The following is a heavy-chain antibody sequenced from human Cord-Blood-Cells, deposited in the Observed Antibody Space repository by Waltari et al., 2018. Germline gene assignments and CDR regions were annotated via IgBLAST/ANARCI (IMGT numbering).Heavy chain of an antibody. V-gene: IGHV3-30*18. Sequence: QVQLVESGGGVVQPGRSLRLSCAASGFTFSSYGMHWVRQAPGKGLEWVAVISYDGSNKYDADSVKGRFTISRDKSKNTLYLQMNSLRAEDTAGYYCAKAGSSSSLDYWGQGTLVTVSA. J-gene: IGHJ4*02. CDR2: ISYDGSNK. CDR1: GFTFSSYG. D-gene: IGHD6-13*01. CDR3: AKAGSSSSLDY.